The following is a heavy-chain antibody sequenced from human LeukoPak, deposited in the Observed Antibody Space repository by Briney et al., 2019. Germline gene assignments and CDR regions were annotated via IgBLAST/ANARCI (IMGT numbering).Heavy chain of an antibody. J-gene: IGHJ5*02. CDR3: ATLTYGSGSYYNP. D-gene: IGHD3-10*01. Sequence: PSETLSLTCTVSGGSISSYHWSWIRQPPGKGLEWIGYIYYSGSTNYNPSLKSRVTISVDTSKNQFSLKLSSVTAADTAVYYCATLTYGSGSYYNPWGQGTLVTVSS. CDR1: GGSISSYH. CDR2: IYYSGST. V-gene: IGHV4-59*08.